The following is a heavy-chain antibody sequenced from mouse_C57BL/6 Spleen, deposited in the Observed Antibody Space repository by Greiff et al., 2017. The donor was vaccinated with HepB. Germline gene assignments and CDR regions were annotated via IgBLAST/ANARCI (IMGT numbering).Heavy chain of an antibody. Sequence: QLQQSGPELVKPGASVKISCKASGYSFSRSWMNWVKQRPGKGLEWIGRIYPGDGDTNYNGKFKGKATLTADKSSSTAYMQLSSLTSEDSAVYFCARDYSNYFDYWGQGTTLTVSS. CDR2: IYPGDGDT. V-gene: IGHV1-82*01. D-gene: IGHD2-5*01. CDR3: ARDYSNYFDY. J-gene: IGHJ2*01. CDR1: GYSFSRSW.